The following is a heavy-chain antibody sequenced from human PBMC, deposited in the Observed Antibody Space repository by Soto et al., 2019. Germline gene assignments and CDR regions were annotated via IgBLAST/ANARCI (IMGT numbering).Heavy chain of an antibody. CDR3: AASIFYYGMDV. J-gene: IGHJ6*02. V-gene: IGHV5-51*01. CDR1: GYTFTNYW. Sequence: ESLKISCKGSGYTFTNYWIGWVRQMPGKGLEWMGIIYPGDSDTKYNPSFQGQVTISADKSITTTYLQWSSLKASDTAIYYCAASIFYYGMDVWGQGTTVTVSS. CDR2: IYPGDSDT.